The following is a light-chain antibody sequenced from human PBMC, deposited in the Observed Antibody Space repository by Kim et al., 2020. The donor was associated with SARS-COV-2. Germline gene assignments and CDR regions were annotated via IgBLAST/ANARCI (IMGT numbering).Light chain of an antibody. CDR2: GAS. V-gene: IGKV3-20*01. Sequence: SLFPGERATLSFRASQSVSSYLAWYQQKPGKAPRLLMYGASSRATGIPDRFSGSGSGTDFTLTISRLEPEDFAVYYCQQYGSSPTFGQGTKVDIK. CDR3: QQYGSSPT. CDR1: QSVSSY. J-gene: IGKJ1*01.